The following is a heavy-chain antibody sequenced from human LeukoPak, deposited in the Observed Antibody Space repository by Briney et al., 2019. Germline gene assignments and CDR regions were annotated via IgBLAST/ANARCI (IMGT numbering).Heavy chain of an antibody. Sequence: GGSLRLSCAASGFTFSSYAMHWVRQAPGKGLEWVAVISYDGSNKHYADSVKGRFTISRDNSKNTLYLQMNSLRAEDTAVYYCARNIVVVPAASSPGDYWGQGTLVTVSS. J-gene: IGHJ4*02. D-gene: IGHD2-2*01. CDR1: GFTFSSYA. CDR2: ISYDGSNK. CDR3: ARNIVVVPAASSPGDY. V-gene: IGHV3-30*01.